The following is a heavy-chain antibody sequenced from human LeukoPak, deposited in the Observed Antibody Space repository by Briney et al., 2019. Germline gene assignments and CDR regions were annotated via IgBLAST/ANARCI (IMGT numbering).Heavy chain of an antibody. CDR2: INPNSGDT. CDR3: ARGVNTYLWFGGDYMDV. J-gene: IGHJ6*03. D-gene: IGHD3-16*01. CDR1: GYTFSYYY. Sequence: ASVKVSCKTSGYTFSYYYIHWIRQAPGQGLEWVGWINPNSGDTDYAQKFQGRVTITRNTSISTAYMELSSLRAEDTAVYYCARGVNTYLWFGGDYMDVWGKGSTVTVSS. V-gene: IGHV1-8*03.